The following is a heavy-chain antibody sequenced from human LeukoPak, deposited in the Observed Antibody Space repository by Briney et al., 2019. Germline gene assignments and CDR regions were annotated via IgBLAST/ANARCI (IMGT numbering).Heavy chain of an antibody. Sequence: GGSLRLSCAASGFTVSSNYMSWVRQAPGKGLEWVSVIYSGGSTYYADSVKGRFTISRDNSKNTLFLQMNRLRPEDAAVYYCAKAPVTTCRGAFCYPFDYWGLGTLVTVSS. J-gene: IGHJ4*02. CDR3: AKAPVTTCRGAFCYPFDY. CDR2: IYSGGST. D-gene: IGHD2-15*01. V-gene: IGHV3-53*01. CDR1: GFTVSSNY.